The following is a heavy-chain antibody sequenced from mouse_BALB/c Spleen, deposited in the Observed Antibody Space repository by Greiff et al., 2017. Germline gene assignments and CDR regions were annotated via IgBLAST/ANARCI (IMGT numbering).Heavy chain of an antibody. J-gene: IGHJ4*01. CDR2: ISYDGSN. Sequence: ESGPGLVKPSQSLSLTCSVTGYSITSGYYWNWIRQFPGNKLEWMGYISYDGSNNYNPSLKNRISITRDTSKNQFFLKLNSVTTEDTATYYCAREVYDGYDYYAMDYWGQGTSVTVSS. D-gene: IGHD2-3*01. V-gene: IGHV3-6*02. CDR1: GYSITSGYY. CDR3: AREVYDGYDYYAMDY.